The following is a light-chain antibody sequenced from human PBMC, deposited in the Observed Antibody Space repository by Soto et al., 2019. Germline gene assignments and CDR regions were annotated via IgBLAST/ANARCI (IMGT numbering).Light chain of an antibody. CDR2: EGS. CDR1: SSDVGSYNL. J-gene: IGLJ1*01. Sequence: QSALTQPASVSGSPGQSITSSCTGTSSDVGSYNLVSWYQQHPGKAPKLMIYEGSKRPSGVSNRFSGSKSGNTASLTISGLQAEDEADYYCCSYAGSNVFGTGTKVTVL. CDR3: CSYAGSNV. V-gene: IGLV2-23*01.